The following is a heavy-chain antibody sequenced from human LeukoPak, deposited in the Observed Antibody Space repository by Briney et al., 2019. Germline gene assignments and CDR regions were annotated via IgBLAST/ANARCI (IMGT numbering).Heavy chain of an antibody. CDR2: ISGSGGST. Sequence: GGSLRLSCAASGFTLSSYAMSWVRQAPGKGLEWVSAISGSGGSTYYADSVKGRFTISRDNSKNTLYLQMNSLRAEDTAVYYCAKPETLYDSSGYYGYYFDYWGQGTLVTVSS. CDR3: AKPETLYDSSGYYGYYFDY. CDR1: GFTLSSYA. J-gene: IGHJ4*02. D-gene: IGHD3-22*01. V-gene: IGHV3-23*01.